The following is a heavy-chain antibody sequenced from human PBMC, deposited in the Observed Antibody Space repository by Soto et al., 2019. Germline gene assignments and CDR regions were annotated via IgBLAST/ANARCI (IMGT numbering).Heavy chain of an antibody. CDR2: ISWNSGSK. CDR3: AKSLEQWPDYYYYMDV. J-gene: IGHJ6*03. V-gene: IGHV3-9*01. Sequence: EVQLEESGGGLIQPGRSLRLSCAASGFTYDEYAMHWVRQAPGKGLEWVSGISWNSGSKGYADSVKGRFTISRDNAKNSLYLQMNSLRAEDTALYYCAKSLEQWPDYYYYMDVCGKGTTVTVSS. CDR1: GFTYDEYA. D-gene: IGHD6-19*01.